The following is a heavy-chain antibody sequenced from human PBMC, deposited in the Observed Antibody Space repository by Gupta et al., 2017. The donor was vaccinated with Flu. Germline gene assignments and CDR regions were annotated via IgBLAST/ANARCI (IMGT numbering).Heavy chain of an antibody. CDR3: ARLQYCRATNCRYYLDY. CDR2: IGSSSDDI. CDR1: TVKNYK. J-gene: IGHJ4*02. Sequence: TVKNYKMNWVRQAPGKGREWVSSIGSSSDDIYYGDSLHGRFTISRDNAKNSLYLEMKSLRAEDTALYYCARLQYCRATNCRYYLDYWGQGTLVTVSS. V-gene: IGHV3-21*01. D-gene: IGHD2-15*01.